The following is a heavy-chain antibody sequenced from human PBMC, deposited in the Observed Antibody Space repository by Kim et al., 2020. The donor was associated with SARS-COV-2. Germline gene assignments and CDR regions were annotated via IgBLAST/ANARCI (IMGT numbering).Heavy chain of an antibody. D-gene: IGHD5-18*01. Sequence: FQGRVTMTRDTSTSTVYMELSSLRSEDTAVYYCARAPLDVDTAMASFDYWGQGTLVTVSS. V-gene: IGHV1-46*01. CDR3: ARAPLDVDTAMASFDY. J-gene: IGHJ4*02.